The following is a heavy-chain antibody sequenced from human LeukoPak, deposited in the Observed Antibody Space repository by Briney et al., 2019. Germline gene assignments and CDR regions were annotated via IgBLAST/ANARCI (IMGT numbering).Heavy chain of an antibody. J-gene: IGHJ4*02. D-gene: IGHD3-10*01. CDR3: VIGGTYGSGS. V-gene: IGHV3-74*01. CDR2: INNDGSTT. Sequence: GSLRLSCAASGFTFANTWMHWVRQAPGKGLVWASLINNDGSTTNYADSVKGRFTISRDNAKNTVYLQMSSLRAEDTAVYYCVIGGTYGSGSWGQGTLVTVSS. CDR1: GFTFANTW.